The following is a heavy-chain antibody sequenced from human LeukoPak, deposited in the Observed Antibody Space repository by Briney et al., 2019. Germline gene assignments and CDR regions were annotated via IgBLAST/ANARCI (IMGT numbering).Heavy chain of an antibody. CDR2: IIPIFGTA. CDR1: GGTFSSYA. Sequence: SVKVSCKASGGTFSSYAISWVRQAPGQGLEWMGGIIPIFGTANYAQKFQGRVTITADEPTSTAYMELSSLRSEDTAVYYCASAIFGVVTPNWFDPWGQGTLVTVSS. CDR3: ASAIFGVVTPNWFDP. D-gene: IGHD3-3*01. J-gene: IGHJ5*02. V-gene: IGHV1-69*13.